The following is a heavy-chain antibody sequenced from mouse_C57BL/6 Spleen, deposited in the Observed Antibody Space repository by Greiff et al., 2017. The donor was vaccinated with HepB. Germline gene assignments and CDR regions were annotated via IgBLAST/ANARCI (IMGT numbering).Heavy chain of an antibody. CDR1: GFTFSSYA. CDR2: ISDGGSYT. D-gene: IGHD1-1*01. CDR3: AREDYYGSSLDY. Sequence: EVKVVESGGGLVKPGGSLKLSCAASGFTFSSYAMSWVRQTPEKRLEWVATISDGGSYTYYPDNVKGRVTISRDNAKNNLYLQMSHLKSEDTAMYYCAREDYYGSSLDYWGQGTTLTVSS. J-gene: IGHJ2*01. V-gene: IGHV5-4*01.